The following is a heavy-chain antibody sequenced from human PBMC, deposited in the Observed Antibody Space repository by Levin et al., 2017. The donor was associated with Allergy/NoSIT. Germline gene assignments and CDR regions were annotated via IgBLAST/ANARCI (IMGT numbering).Heavy chain of an antibody. CDR3: AKPRVPLESAGGLYFDY. Sequence: GGSLRLSCAASGFTFSSYGMHWVRQAPGKGLEWVAVISYDGSNKYYADSVKGRFTISRDNSKNTLYLQMNSLRAEDTAVYYCAKPRVPLESAGGLYFDYWGQGTLVTVSS. V-gene: IGHV3-30*18. CDR2: ISYDGSNK. CDR1: GFTFSSYG. D-gene: IGHD1-1*01. J-gene: IGHJ4*02.